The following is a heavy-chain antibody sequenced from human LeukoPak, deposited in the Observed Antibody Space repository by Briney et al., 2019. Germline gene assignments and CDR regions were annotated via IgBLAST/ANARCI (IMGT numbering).Heavy chain of an antibody. V-gene: IGHV3-23*01. J-gene: IGHJ4*02. CDR2: ISGSGGST. Sequence: QTGGSLRLSCAVSGFTFSRYVMIWVRQAPGKGLEWVSAISGSGGSTYYADSVKGRFTISRDNSKNTLYLQMNSLRAEDTAVYNCAKDDPTMLVVAMPSDWGQATLVTVSS. CDR3: AKDDPTMLVVAMPSD. D-gene: IGHD3-22*01. CDR1: GFTFSRYV.